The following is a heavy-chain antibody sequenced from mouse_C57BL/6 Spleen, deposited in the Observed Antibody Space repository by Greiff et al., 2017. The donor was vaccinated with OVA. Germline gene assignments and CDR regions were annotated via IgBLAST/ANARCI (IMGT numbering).Heavy chain of an antibody. J-gene: IGHJ4*01. CDR1: GYTFTSYW. CDR2: IDPSDSYT. Sequence: QVQLQQPGAELVKPGASVKLSCKASGYTFTSYWMQWVKQRPGQGLEWIGEIDPSDSYTNYNQKFKGKATLTVDTSSSTAYMQLSSLTSEDSAVYYCARKSNYDAMEYWGQGTSVTVSS. V-gene: IGHV1-50*01. CDR3: ARKSNYDAMEY. D-gene: IGHD2-5*01.